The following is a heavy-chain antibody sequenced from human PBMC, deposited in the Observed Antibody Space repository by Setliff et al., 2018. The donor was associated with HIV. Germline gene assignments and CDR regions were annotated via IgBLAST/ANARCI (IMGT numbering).Heavy chain of an antibody. V-gene: IGHV3-30*04. CDR2: ISYDGSEK. D-gene: IGHD5-18*01. Sequence: PGGSLRLSCAASGFTFNSYAMHWVRQAPGKGLEWVAVISYDGSEKYYADSVKGRFTISRDNSKNTLYLQMNSLGADDTAMYYCAKDQGHTAMAYVDNWGQGTLVT. J-gene: IGHJ4*02. CDR3: AKDQGHTAMAYVDN. CDR1: GFTFNSYA.